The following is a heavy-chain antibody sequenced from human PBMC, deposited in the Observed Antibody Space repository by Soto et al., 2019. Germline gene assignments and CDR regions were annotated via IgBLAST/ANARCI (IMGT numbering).Heavy chain of an antibody. Sequence: GPVKVSCKASGYTFTSYAMNWVRQAPGQGLEWMGWINTNTGNPTYAQGFTGRFVFSLDTSVSTAYLQICSLKAEDTAVYYCARALRYCSSTSCYRYYGMDVWGQGTTVTVSS. J-gene: IGHJ6*02. CDR2: INTNTGNP. CDR1: GYTFTSYA. D-gene: IGHD2-2*02. CDR3: ARALRYCSSTSCYRYYGMDV. V-gene: IGHV7-4-1*01.